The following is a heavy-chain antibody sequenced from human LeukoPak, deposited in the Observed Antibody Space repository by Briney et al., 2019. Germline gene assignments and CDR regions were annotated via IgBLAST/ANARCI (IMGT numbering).Heavy chain of an antibody. J-gene: IGHJ6*04. Sequence: SETLSLTCTVSGGSISSYYWSWIRQPPGKGLEWIGYIYYSGSTNYNPSLKSRVTISVDTSKNQFSLKLSSVTAADTAVYYCARGVTMVRGAIMDVGGKGTTVTISS. D-gene: IGHD3-10*01. CDR1: GGSISSYY. CDR2: IYYSGST. V-gene: IGHV4-59*01. CDR3: ARGVTMVRGAIMDV.